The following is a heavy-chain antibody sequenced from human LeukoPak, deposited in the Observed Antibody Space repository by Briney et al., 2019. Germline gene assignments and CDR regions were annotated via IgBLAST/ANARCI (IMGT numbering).Heavy chain of an antibody. J-gene: IGHJ4*02. CDR3: ARDLYDFWSGRKYYFDY. CDR2: INPDGSST. Sequence: GGSLRLSCAASGFTFSSHWMHWVRQAPGKGLVWVSQINPDGSSTTYADSVKGRLIISRDNAKNTLYLQMNSLRDEDTAVYYCARDLYDFWSGRKYYFDYWGQGTLVAVSS. CDR1: GFTFSSHW. V-gene: IGHV3-74*01. D-gene: IGHD3-3*01.